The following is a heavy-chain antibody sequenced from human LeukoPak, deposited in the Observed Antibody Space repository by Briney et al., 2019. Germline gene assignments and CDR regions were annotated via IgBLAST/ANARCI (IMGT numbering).Heavy chain of an antibody. V-gene: IGHV1-2*02. CDR2: INPNSGGT. Sequence: ASVKVSCKASGYTFSGYYLHWVRQAPGQGLEWMGWINPNSGGTNSAQKFQGRVTMTGDTSIITAYMELRSLRSDDTAVYYCARRQNYYGSGNWFDPWGQGTLVTVSS. CDR1: GYTFSGYY. D-gene: IGHD3-10*01. CDR3: ARRQNYYGSGNWFDP. J-gene: IGHJ5*02.